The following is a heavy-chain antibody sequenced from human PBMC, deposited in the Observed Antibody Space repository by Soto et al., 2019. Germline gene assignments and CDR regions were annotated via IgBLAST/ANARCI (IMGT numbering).Heavy chain of an antibody. Sequence: QGQLVESGGGVVQPGGSLRLSCAASGFTFNSYSMHWVRQAPGKGLEWVALISYDGINKYYADSVKGRFTISKDNSKNTLSLQMNGLRAEDTAMYYCARYYVSRGVVIEPSSGVWGQGTTVTVSS. D-gene: IGHD3-10*01. CDR1: GFTFNSYS. CDR3: ARYYVSRGVVIEPSSGV. V-gene: IGHV3-30-3*01. J-gene: IGHJ6*02. CDR2: ISYDGINK.